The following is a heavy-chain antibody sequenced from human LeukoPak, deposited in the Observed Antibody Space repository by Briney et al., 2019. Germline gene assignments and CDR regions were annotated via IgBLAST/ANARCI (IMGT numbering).Heavy chain of an antibody. CDR2: IWYDGSNK. CDR3: ARDGLEYSYGHRYYFDY. V-gene: IGHV3-33*01. D-gene: IGHD5-18*01. J-gene: IGHJ4*02. Sequence: GGSLRLSCAASGFTFSSYGMHWVRQAPGKGLEWVAVIWYDGSNKYYADSVKGRFTISRDNSKNTLYLQMNSLRAEDTAVYYCARDGLEYSYGHRYYFDYCGQGTLVTVSS. CDR1: GFTFSSYG.